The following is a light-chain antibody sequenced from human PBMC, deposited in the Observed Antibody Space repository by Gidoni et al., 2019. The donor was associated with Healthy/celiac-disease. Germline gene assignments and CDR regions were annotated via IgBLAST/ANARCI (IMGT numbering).Light chain of an antibody. CDR3: QQYNSYAYFT. V-gene: IGKV1-5*01. Sequence: DIQMTQSPSTLSASVGDRVTITCRASQSISSWLAWYQQKPGKAPKLLIYDASSLESGVPSRFSCSGSGTEFTLTISSLQPDDFATYYCQQYNSYAYFTFXPXTKVDIK. CDR2: DAS. J-gene: IGKJ3*01. CDR1: QSISSW.